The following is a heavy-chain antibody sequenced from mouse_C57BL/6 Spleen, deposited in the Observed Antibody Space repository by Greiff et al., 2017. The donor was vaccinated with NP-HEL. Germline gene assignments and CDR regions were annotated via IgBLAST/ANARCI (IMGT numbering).Heavy chain of an antibody. V-gene: IGHV1-42*01. CDR1: GYSFTGYY. CDR3: ARSGIGYDGYHYYAMDY. Sequence: EVQLQQSGPELVKPGASVKISCKASGYSFTGYYMNWVKQSPEKSLEWIGEINPSTGGTTYNQKFKAKATLTVDKSSSTAYMQLKSLTSEDSAVYYCARSGIGYDGYHYYAMDYWGQGTSVTVSS. D-gene: IGHD2-3*01. J-gene: IGHJ4*01. CDR2: INPSTGGT.